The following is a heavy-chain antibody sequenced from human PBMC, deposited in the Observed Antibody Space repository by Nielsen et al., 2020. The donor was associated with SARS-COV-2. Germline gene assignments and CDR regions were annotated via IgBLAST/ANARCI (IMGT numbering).Heavy chain of an antibody. CDR1: GYTFTSYG. V-gene: IGHV1-18*01. CDR3: ARYSKTYYDILTGYFIEFGMDV. D-gene: IGHD3-9*01. J-gene: IGHJ6*02. CDR2: ISAYNGNT. Sequence: ASVQVSCQASGYTFTSYGISWVRQAPGQGLEWMGWISAYNGNTNYAQKLQGRVTMTTDTSTSTAYMELRSLRSDDTAVYYCARYSKTYYDILTGYFIEFGMDVWGQGTTVTVSS.